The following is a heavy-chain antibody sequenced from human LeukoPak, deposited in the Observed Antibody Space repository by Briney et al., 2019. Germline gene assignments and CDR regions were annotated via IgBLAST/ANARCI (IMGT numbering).Heavy chain of an antibody. D-gene: IGHD1-14*01. CDR1: GGSISSYY. V-gene: IGHV4-59*08. CDR2: IHNSGRT. CDR3: ARHGTISSESYFDY. J-gene: IGHJ4*02. Sequence: PSQTLSLTCTVSGGSISSYYWSWIRQSPGKGLEWIGYIHNSGRTNYNPSLKSRVTGFVDTSKNQISLRLSSVTAADTAVYYCARHGTISSESYFDYWGQGALVTVSS.